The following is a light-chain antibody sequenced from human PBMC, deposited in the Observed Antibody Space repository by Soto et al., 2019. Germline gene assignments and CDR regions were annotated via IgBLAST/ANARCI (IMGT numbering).Light chain of an antibody. CDR3: QQYSGDST. CDR1: QNINNW. J-gene: IGKJ1*01. Sequence: DIQMTQSPSTLSASVGDRVTITCRASQNINNWLACYQQKPGKAPKLQIYRASSLEYGVPSRFSGRGRGTDFIFIITGLQPDDFATYYCQQYSGDSTFGQGTKVEIK. CDR2: RAS. V-gene: IGKV1-5*03.